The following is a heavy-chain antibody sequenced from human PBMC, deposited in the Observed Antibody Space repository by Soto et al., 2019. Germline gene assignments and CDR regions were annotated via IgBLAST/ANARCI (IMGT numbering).Heavy chain of an antibody. J-gene: IGHJ6*02. V-gene: IGHV1-69*12. CDR2: IIPIFGTA. D-gene: IGHD2-2*01. Sequence: QVQLVQSGAEVKKPGSSVKVSCKASGGTFSSYAISWVRQAPGQGLEWMGGIIPIFGTANYAQKFQGRVTITADESTSTAYMELSSLRSEETAVYYCARLRVPAAPHYYYFYGMDVWGQGTTVTVSS. CDR1: GGTFSSYA. CDR3: ARLRVPAAPHYYYFYGMDV.